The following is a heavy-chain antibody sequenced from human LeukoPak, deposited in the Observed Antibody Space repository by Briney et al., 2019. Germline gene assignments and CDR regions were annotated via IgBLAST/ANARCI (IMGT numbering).Heavy chain of an antibody. V-gene: IGHV3-20*04. CDR3: ARDKHYYDSSNYV. CDR1: GFSFNDYG. CDR2: INWNGGNT. D-gene: IGHD3-22*01. Sequence: GGSLRLSCAASGFSFNDYGMSWVRQGPGKGLEWVSGINWNGGNTGYADSVRGRFTISRDNAKNSLYLQMNSLRADDTALYYCARDKHYYDSSNYVWGQGTLVTVSS. J-gene: IGHJ4*02.